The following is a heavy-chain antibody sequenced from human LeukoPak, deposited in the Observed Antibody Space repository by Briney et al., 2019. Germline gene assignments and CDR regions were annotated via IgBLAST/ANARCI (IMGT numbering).Heavy chain of an antibody. J-gene: IGHJ4*02. V-gene: IGHV3-23*01. Sequence: GGSLRLSCAASGFSFSSYGMSWVRQAPGKGLEWVSAISDSGGSTFYADSVKGRFTISRDNSKNTLYLQMKSLRAEDTAIYYCAKGRRPYTVTTVLGYWGQGTLVTVSS. CDR3: AKGRRPYTVTTVLGY. CDR1: GFSFSSYG. D-gene: IGHD4-17*01. CDR2: ISDSGGST.